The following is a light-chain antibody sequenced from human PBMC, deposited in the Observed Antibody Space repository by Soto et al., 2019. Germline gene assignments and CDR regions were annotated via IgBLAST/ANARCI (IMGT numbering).Light chain of an antibody. CDR2: EAN. CDR3: VTWDGNLSAGV. V-gene: IGLV1-51*02. CDR1: SSNIENNY. J-gene: IGLJ2*01. Sequence: QSVLTQPPSVSAAPGQTDTISCSGGSSNIENNYVSWYQHFPGTAPKLLIYEANNRPSGIPDRFSGSKSGTSATLGITGLQTGDEADDYCVTWDGNLSAGVFGGGTKLTVL.